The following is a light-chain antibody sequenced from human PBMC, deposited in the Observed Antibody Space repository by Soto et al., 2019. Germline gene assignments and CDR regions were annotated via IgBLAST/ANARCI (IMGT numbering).Light chain of an antibody. V-gene: IGLV2-14*01. J-gene: IGLJ1*01. CDR2: EVS. CDR1: SSDVGAYNY. Sequence: QSALTQPASVSVSPGQSITISCTGTSSDVGAYNYVSWFQQHPDKAPKLMIYEVSNRPSGVSNRFSGSKSGNAASLTISGLQAEDEAYYFCFSFTTSNTHVFGTGTQLTVL. CDR3: FSFTTSNTHV.